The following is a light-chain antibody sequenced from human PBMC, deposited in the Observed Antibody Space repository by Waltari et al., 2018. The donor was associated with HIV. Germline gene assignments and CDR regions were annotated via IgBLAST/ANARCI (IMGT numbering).Light chain of an antibody. V-gene: IGKV1-39*01. Sequence: DIQMTQSPSSLSASLGDRATITCRASHSISNYLNWYQQKPGKAPKLLIYAASSLESGVPARFSGSGSGTDFTLTISSLQPEDVATYYCQQNYSPPQRFGQGTKVEIK. CDR2: AAS. J-gene: IGKJ1*01. CDR1: HSISNY. CDR3: QQNYSPPQR.